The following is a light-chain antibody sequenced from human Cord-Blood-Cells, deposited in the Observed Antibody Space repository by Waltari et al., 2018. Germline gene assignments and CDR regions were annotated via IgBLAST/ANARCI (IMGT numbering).Light chain of an antibody. CDR1: QSISSY. V-gene: IGKV1-39*01. Sequence: DIQMTQSPSSLSAYVGDRITITCRASQSISSYLNWYQQKPGKAPKILIYAASSLQSGVPSRFSGSGSGTDFTLTIGSLQPEDFATYYCQHSYSTPRTFGQGTKLEIK. CDR2: AAS. CDR3: QHSYSTPRT. J-gene: IGKJ2*01.